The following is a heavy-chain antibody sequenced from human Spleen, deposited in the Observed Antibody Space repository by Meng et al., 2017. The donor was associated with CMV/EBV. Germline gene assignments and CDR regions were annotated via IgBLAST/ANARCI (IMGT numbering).Heavy chain of an antibody. J-gene: IGHJ4*02. CDR3: ARAPGSAATH. CDR2: ISYDGSNK. Sequence: QVQLVESGGGVVQPGRSHGLSCAASGFTFSSYAMHWVRQAPGKGVEWVAVISYDGSNKYYADSVKGRFTISRDNSKNTLYLQMNSLRAEDTAVYYCARAPGSAATHWGQGTLVTVSS. D-gene: IGHD2-15*01. CDR1: GFTFSSYA. V-gene: IGHV3-30-3*01.